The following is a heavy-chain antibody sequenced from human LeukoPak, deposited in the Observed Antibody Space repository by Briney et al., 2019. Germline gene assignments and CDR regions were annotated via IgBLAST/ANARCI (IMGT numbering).Heavy chain of an antibody. J-gene: IGHJ4*02. CDR1: GYTFTSNA. CDR2: INTNTGNP. CDR3: ARQGPGYCSSTSCYGVDS. D-gene: IGHD2-2*01. Sequence: ASVKVSCKASGYTFTSNAMNWVRQAPGQGLEWMGWINTNTGNPTYAQGFTGRFVFSLDTSVSTAYLQISSLKAEDTAVYYCARQGPGYCSSTSCYGVDSWGQGTLVAVSS. V-gene: IGHV7-4-1*02.